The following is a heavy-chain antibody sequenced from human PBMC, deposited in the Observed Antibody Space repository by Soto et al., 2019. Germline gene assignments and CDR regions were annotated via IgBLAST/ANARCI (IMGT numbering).Heavy chain of an antibody. CDR3: ARGVATISLSHFDY. V-gene: IGHV6-1*01. Sequence: SQTLSLTCAISGDSVSSNSAAWNWIRQSPSRGLEWLGRTYYRSKWYNEYAVSVKSRIIINPDTSKNQFSLKLSSVTAADTAVYYCARGVATISLSHFDYWGQGTLVTVSS. CDR1: GDSVSSNSAA. J-gene: IGHJ4*02. CDR2: TYYRSKWYN. D-gene: IGHD5-12*01.